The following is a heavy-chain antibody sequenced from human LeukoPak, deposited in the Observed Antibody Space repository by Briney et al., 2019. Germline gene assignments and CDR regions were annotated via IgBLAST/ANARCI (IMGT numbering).Heavy chain of an antibody. CDR3: ARDLPSLTIRAPDD. D-gene: IGHD4/OR15-4a*01. Sequence: GGSLRLSCAASGFTVSSNYMSWVRQAPGKGLEWVSVIYSGGSTYYADSVKGRFTISRDNSKNTLYLQMNSLGAEDTAVYYCARDLPSLTIRAPDDWGKGTTVTVSS. J-gene: IGHJ6*04. CDR2: IYSGGST. CDR1: GFTVSSNY. V-gene: IGHV3-66*02.